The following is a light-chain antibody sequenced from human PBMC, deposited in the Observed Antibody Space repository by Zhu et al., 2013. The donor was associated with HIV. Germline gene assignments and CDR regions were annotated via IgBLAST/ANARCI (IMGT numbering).Light chain of an antibody. CDR2: EVHV. Sequence: QSALTQPASVSGSPGQSITISCTGTSSDVGSYNLVSWYQQHPGKAPKLMIYEVHVIGPQGVSNRFSGSKSGNTASLTISGLQAEDEADYYCSSYTSSSSYVFGTGTKVTVL. CDR1: SSDVGSYNL. J-gene: IGLJ1*01. V-gene: IGLV2-14*02. CDR3: SSYTSSSSYV.